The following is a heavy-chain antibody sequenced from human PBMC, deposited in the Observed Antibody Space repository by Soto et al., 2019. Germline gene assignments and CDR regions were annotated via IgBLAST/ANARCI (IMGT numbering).Heavy chain of an antibody. D-gene: IGHD6-19*01. CDR3: ANPPSSGWYAYAFDI. Sequence: EVQLLESGGGLVQPGGSLRLSCAASGFTFSSYAMSWVRQAPGKGLEWVSAISGSGGSTYYADSVKGRFTISRDNSKNTLYLQMNSLSAEDTAVYYCANPPSSGWYAYAFDIWGQGTMVTVSS. V-gene: IGHV3-23*01. CDR2: ISGSGGST. CDR1: GFTFSSYA. J-gene: IGHJ3*02.